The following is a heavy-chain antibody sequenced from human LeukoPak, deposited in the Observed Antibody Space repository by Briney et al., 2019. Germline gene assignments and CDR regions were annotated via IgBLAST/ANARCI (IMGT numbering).Heavy chain of an antibody. CDR1: GFTFSSYA. J-gene: IGHJ4*02. V-gene: IGHV3-30*04. CDR3: HGSYFDWLLNFDY. CDR2: ISYDGSNK. Sequence: GGSLRLSCAASGFTFSSYAMHWVRQAPGKGLEWVAVISYDGSNKYYADSVKGRFTISRDNSKNTLYPQMNSLRAEDTAVYYCHGSYFDWLLNFDYWGQRTLVTVSS. D-gene: IGHD3-9*01.